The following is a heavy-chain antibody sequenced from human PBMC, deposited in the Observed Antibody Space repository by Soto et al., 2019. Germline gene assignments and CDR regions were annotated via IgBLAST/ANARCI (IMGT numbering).Heavy chain of an antibody. J-gene: IGHJ4*02. CDR2: IHRASTYI. V-gene: IGHV3-21*06. CDR1: GFTFSSFD. Sequence: AGALRLSCATSGFTFSSFDMDWVRQAPGKGLEWVSSIHRASTYIYYADSVRGRFTISRDNAKSSLYLQMNSLTVEDTAVYYCARRAVTTYHFFDYWGQGALVTSP. CDR3: ARRAVTTYHFFDY. D-gene: IGHD4-17*01.